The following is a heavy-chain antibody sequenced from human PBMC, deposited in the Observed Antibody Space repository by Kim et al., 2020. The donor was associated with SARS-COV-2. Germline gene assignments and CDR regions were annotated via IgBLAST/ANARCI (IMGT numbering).Heavy chain of an antibody. D-gene: IGHD6-19*01. CDR1: GFTFSSYE. V-gene: IGHV3-48*03. J-gene: IGHJ4*02. CDR2: ISSSGNTI. Sequence: GGSLRLSCAASGFTFSSYEMSWVRQAPGKGLEWVSYISSSGNTIYYADSVKGRFIISRDNAKNSLYLQMNSLRAEDTALYYCAREVIAVAPYFDYWGQGTLVTVSS. CDR3: AREVIAVAPYFDY.